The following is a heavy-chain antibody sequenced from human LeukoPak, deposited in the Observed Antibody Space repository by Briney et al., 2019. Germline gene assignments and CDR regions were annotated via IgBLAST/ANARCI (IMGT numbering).Heavy chain of an antibody. CDR2: TIPIFGTA. D-gene: IGHD3-3*01. CDR3: ARDTNTIFGVVTMYYYYGMDV. V-gene: IGHV1-69*13. CDR1: GGTFSSYA. Sequence: SVKVSCKASGGTFSSYAISWVRQAPGQGLEWMGGTIPIFGTANYAQKFQGRVTITADESTSTAYMELSSLRSEDTAVYYCARDTNTIFGVVTMYYYYGMDVWGQGTTVTVSS. J-gene: IGHJ6*02.